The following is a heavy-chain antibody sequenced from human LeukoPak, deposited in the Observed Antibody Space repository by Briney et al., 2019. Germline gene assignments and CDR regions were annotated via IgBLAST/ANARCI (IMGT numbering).Heavy chain of an antibody. J-gene: IGHJ4*02. CDR3: ARGRVYYYDSSGYKPFDY. D-gene: IGHD3-22*01. CDR1: GYTFTSYG. CDR2: INPSGGST. V-gene: IGHV1-46*01. Sequence: ASVKVSCKASGYTFTSYGISWVRQAPGQGLEWMGIINPSGGSTSYAQKFQGRVTMTRDTSTSTVYMELSSLRSEDTAVYYCARGRVYYYDSSGYKPFDYWGQGTLVTVS.